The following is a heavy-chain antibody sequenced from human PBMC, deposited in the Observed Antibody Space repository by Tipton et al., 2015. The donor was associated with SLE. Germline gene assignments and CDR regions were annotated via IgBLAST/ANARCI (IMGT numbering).Heavy chain of an antibody. CDR2: VHYSGST. CDR1: GGSISSSDYY. Sequence: TLSLTCTISGGSISSSDYYWAWIRQPPGEGLQWFGGVHYSGSTYYNPSLKSRVTISVDTSKNHFSLNLKSVTAADTAVYYCARPGYCSGGGCYSNWFDPWGQGTLVTVSS. CDR3: ARPGYCSGGGCYSNWFDP. D-gene: IGHD2-15*01. J-gene: IGHJ5*02. V-gene: IGHV4-39*01.